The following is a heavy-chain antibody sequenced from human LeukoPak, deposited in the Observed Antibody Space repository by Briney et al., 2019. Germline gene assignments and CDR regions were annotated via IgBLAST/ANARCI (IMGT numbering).Heavy chain of an antibody. J-gene: IGHJ4*02. CDR3: ARESEGALRFLEWLSTYYFDY. CDR1: GFTFSSYA. D-gene: IGHD3-3*01. Sequence: GGSLRLSCAASGFTFSSYAMHWVRQAPGKGLEWVAVISYDGSNKYYADSVKGRFTISRDNSKNTLYLQMNSLRAEDTAVYYCARESEGALRFLEWLSTYYFDYWGQGTLVTVSS. CDR2: ISYDGSNK. V-gene: IGHV3-30*04.